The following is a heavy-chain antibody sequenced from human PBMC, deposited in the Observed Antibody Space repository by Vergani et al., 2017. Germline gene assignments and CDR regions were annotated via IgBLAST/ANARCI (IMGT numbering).Heavy chain of an antibody. D-gene: IGHD4-11*01. CDR2: IRYDGSNK. J-gene: IGHJ4*02. CDR3: AKDHHETNYSDYGTDYFDY. Sequence: VQLVESGGGLVQPGGSLRLSCAASGFTFSSYGMHWVRQAPGKGLEWVAFIRYDGSNKYYADSVKGRFTISRDNSKNTLYLQMNSLRAEDTAVYYCAKDHHETNYSDYGTDYFDYWGQGTLVTVSS. CDR1: GFTFSSYG. V-gene: IGHV3-30*02.